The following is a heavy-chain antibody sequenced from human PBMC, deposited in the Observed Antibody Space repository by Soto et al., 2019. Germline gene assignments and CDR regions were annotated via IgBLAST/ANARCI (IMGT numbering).Heavy chain of an antibody. Sequence: EVQLVESGGGLVQPGGSLRLSCAASGFTFSTYWMHWVRQAPGKGLVWVSRIDAVGRTTNYADSVKGRFTISRDNSKNTLYLQMNSLRADDAAVYYCVRPQSDVLTGYLYYFDSWGQGTLVTVSS. J-gene: IGHJ4*02. D-gene: IGHD3-9*01. V-gene: IGHV3-74*01. CDR2: IDAVGRTT. CDR3: VRPQSDVLTGYLYYFDS. CDR1: GFTFSTYW.